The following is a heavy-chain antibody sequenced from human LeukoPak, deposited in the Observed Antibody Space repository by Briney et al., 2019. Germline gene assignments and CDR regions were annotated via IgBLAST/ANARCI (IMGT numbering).Heavy chain of an antibody. V-gene: IGHV3-30*18. J-gene: IGHJ6*02. CDR3: AKDLGATGPEYYYHYGMDV. CDR2: ISYDGSNK. D-gene: IGHD3-10*01. CDR1: GLTFSNYG. Sequence: PGGSLRLSCAASGLTFSNYGMHWVRQAPGKGLEWVAVISYDGSNKYYADSVKGRFTISRDNSKNTLYLQMNSLRAEDTAVYYCAKDLGATGPEYYYHYGMDVWGQGTTVSFFS.